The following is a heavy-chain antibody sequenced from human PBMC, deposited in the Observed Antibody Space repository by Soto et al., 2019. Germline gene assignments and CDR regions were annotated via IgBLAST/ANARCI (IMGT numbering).Heavy chain of an antibody. V-gene: IGHV1-2*04. Sequence: ASVKVSCKASGYTFTGYYMHWVRRAPGQGLEWMGWINPNSGGTNYAQKFQGWVTMTRDTSISTAYMELSRLRSDDTAVYYCARVGPYGSGSLLSGMDVWGQGTTVTVSS. CDR2: INPNSGGT. CDR3: ARVGPYGSGSLLSGMDV. CDR1: GYTFTGYY. D-gene: IGHD3-10*01. J-gene: IGHJ6*02.